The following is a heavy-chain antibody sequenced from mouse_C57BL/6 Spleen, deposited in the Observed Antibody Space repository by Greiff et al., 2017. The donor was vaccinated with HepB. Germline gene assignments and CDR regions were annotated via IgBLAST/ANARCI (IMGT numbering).Heavy chain of an antibody. J-gene: IGHJ4*01. CDR2: IWSGGST. V-gene: IGHV2-2*01. CDR3: ARNLGLYYYGRREDAMDY. CDR1: GFSLTSYG. Sequence: QVQLQQSGPGLVQPSQSLSITCTVSGFSLTSYGVHWVRQSPGKGLEWLGVIWSGGSTDYNAAFISRLSISKDNSKSQVFFKMNSLQADDTAIYYCARNLGLYYYGRREDAMDYWGQGTSVTVSS. D-gene: IGHD1-1*01.